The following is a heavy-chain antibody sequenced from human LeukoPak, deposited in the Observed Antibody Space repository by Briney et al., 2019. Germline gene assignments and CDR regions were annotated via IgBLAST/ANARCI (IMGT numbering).Heavy chain of an antibody. J-gene: IGHJ5*02. CDR1: GGSISSGGYS. Sequence: SQTLSLTCAVSGGSISSGGYSWSWLRQPPGKGLEWSGYIYHSGSTYYNPSLKSRVTISVDRSKNQFSLKLSSVTAADTAVYYCARGLYGDRDNWFDPWGQGTLVTVSS. D-gene: IGHD4-17*01. CDR3: ARGLYGDRDNWFDP. V-gene: IGHV4-30-2*01. CDR2: IYHSGST.